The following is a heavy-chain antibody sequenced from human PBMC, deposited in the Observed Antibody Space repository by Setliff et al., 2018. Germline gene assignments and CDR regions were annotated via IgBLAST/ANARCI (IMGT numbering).Heavy chain of an antibody. CDR2: IYYSGSP. J-gene: IGHJ4*02. V-gene: IGHV4-39*07. CDR3: ARDKRQYNFWSGYYGSWGNYFDY. CDR1: GGSISSSSYY. Sequence: SETLSLTCTVSGGSISSSSYYWGWIRQPPGKGLEWIGSIYYSGSPYYNPSLKSRVTISVDTSKNQFSLKLSSVTAADTAVYYCARDKRQYNFWSGYYGSWGNYFDYWGQGTLVTVSS. D-gene: IGHD3-3*01.